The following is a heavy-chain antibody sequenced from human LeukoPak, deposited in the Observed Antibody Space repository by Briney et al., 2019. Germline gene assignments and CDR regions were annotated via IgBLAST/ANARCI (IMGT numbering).Heavy chain of an antibody. CDR2: IYYSGST. J-gene: IGHJ5*02. CDR1: GFTLRSYT. V-gene: IGHV4-39*07. CDR3: ARVVPAAIRAKWFDP. D-gene: IGHD2-2*01. Sequence: GSLRLSCAASGFTLRSYTMNWVRQAPGKGLEWIGSIYYSGSTYYNPSLKSRVTISVDTSKNQFSLKLSSVTAADTAVYYCARVVPAAIRAKWFDPWGQGTLVTVSS.